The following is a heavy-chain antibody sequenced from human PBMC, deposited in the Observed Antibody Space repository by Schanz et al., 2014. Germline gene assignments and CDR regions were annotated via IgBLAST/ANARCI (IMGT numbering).Heavy chain of an antibody. CDR2: IIPILGIA. Sequence: QVQLVQSGAEVKKPGSSMKVSCKASGGTFNSYTINWVRQAPGQGLEWMGRIIPILGIANYAQNFQGRVTITADKSTSTAYMELSSLRSDDTAVYYCARGGGPEDVFDIGGQGTILTVSS. CDR1: GGTFNSYT. D-gene: IGHD2-15*01. CDR3: ARGGGPEDVFDI. J-gene: IGHJ3*02. V-gene: IGHV1-69*02.